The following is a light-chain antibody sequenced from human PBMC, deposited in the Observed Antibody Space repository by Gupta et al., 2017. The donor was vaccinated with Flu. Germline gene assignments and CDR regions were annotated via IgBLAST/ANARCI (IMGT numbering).Light chain of an antibody. CDR1: SLRSYF. Sequence: GQTVRITCQEDSLRSYFASWYQQKSGQAPVLVLYGKNNRPSGIPDRFPGSSSGNTASLTITGAQAEDEADYYCNSGDSGGNPGMFGGGPKRT. CDR2: GKN. CDR3: NSGDSGGNPGM. V-gene: IGLV3-19*01. J-gene: IGLJ3*02.